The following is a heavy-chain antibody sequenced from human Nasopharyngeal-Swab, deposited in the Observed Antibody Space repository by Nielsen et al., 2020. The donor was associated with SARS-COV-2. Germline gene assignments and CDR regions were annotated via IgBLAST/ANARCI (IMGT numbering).Heavy chain of an antibody. CDR3: ARGGGYSYGWGYYFDY. V-gene: IGHV3-11*06. CDR1: GFTFSDYY. J-gene: IGHJ4*02. Sequence: GESLKISCAASGFTFSDYYMSWIRPAPGKGLEWVSYISSSSSYTNYADSVKGRFTISRDNAKNSLYLQMNSLRAEDTAVYYCARGGGYSYGWGYYFDYWGQGTLVTVSS. D-gene: IGHD5-18*01. CDR2: ISSSSSYT.